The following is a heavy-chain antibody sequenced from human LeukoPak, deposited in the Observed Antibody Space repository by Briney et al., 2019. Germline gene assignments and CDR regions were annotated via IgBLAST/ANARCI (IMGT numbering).Heavy chain of an antibody. CDR3: ATDRSGDLGYYYYMDV. V-gene: IGHV1-24*01. Sequence: GASVKVSCKVSGYTLTELSMHWVRQAPGKGLEWMGGFDPEDGETIYAQEFQGRVTMTEDTSTDTAYMELSSLRSEDTAVYYCATDRSGDLGYYYYMDVWGKGTTVTVSS. CDR1: GYTLTELS. J-gene: IGHJ6*03. D-gene: IGHD7-27*01. CDR2: FDPEDGET.